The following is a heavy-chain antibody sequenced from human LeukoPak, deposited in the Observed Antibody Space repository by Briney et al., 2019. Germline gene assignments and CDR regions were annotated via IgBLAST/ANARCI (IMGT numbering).Heavy chain of an antibody. CDR2: IGTAGDP. CDR3: ARAGYSSGWYVFDM. Sequence: PGGSLRLSCVASGSTFSSYDMHWVRQATGKGLEWVSAIGTAGDPYYAGSVKGRFTISRENAKNSLYLQMNSLRAGDTVVYYCARAGYSSGWYVFDMWGQGTMVTVSS. D-gene: IGHD6-19*01. V-gene: IGHV3-13*05. CDR1: GSTFSSYD. J-gene: IGHJ3*02.